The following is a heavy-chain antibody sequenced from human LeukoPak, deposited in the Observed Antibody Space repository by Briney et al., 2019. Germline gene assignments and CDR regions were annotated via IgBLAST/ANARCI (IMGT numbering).Heavy chain of an antibody. CDR3: AELGITMIGGV. CDR2: ICGSGGTT. D-gene: IGHD3-10*02. Sequence: GGSLRLSCTVSGVTVSSNSMSWVRQAPGKGLEWVSSICGSGGTTYYADSVKGRFTISRDNAKNSLYLQMNSLRAEDTAVYYCAELGITMIGGVWGKGTTVTISS. J-gene: IGHJ6*04. V-gene: IGHV3-23*01. CDR1: GVTVSSNS.